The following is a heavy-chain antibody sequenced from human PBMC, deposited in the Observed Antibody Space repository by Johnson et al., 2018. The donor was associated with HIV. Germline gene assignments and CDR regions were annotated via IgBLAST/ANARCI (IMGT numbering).Heavy chain of an antibody. Sequence: EVQLVESGGGLVQPGGSLRLSCAASGFTFSSYYMHWVRQATGKGLEWVSAIGTAGDTYYPGSVKGRFTISRENAKNSLYLQMNSLRAGDTAVYYCARRNGDIHAFDIWGQGTMVTVSS. V-gene: IGHV3-13*01. D-gene: IGHD2-15*01. CDR3: ARRNGDIHAFDI. J-gene: IGHJ3*02. CDR2: IGTAGDT. CDR1: GFTFSSYY.